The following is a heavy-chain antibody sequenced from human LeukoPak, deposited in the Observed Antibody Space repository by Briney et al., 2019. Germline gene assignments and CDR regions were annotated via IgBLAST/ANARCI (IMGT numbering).Heavy chain of an antibody. J-gene: IGHJ4*02. Sequence: GGSLRLSCAASGFTFSNYYMHWVRQAPGKGLVWVSHINGDGSTTGYADSVKGRFTISRDNSKNTLYLQMNSLRAEDTAVYYCATHYGYGDYPDYWGQGTLVTVSS. V-gene: IGHV3-74*01. D-gene: IGHD4-17*01. CDR3: ATHYGYGDYPDY. CDR2: INGDGSTT. CDR1: GFTFSNYY.